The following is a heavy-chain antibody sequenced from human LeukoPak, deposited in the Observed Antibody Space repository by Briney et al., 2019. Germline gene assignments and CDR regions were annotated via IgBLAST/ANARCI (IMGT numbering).Heavy chain of an antibody. CDR2: ISWNSGII. V-gene: IGHV3-9*01. CDR1: GFTFDDYA. CDR3: ARPYDNVTGYLDY. J-gene: IGHJ4*02. D-gene: IGHD3-9*01. Sequence: GGSLRLSCTASGFTFDDYAMHWVRQAPGKGLEWVSGISWNSGIIGSADSVKGRFTISRDNAKNSLYLQMNSLRTEDTASYYCARPYDNVTGYLDYWGQGTLVTVSS.